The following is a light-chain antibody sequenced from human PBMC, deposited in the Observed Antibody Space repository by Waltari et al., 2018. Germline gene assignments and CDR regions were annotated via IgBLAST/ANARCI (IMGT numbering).Light chain of an antibody. CDR1: NSDVRAYNL. V-gene: IGLV2-23*01. J-gene: IGLJ3*02. CDR3: CSYGGSYTWV. Sequence: QSALTQPASVSGSPGQAINIACTGTNSDVRAYNLGSWYQQYPGRAPRLMIYEARNRPSGVSNRFSASKSGNTASLTISGLQADDEADYYCCSYGGSYTWVFGGGTKVTVL. CDR2: EAR.